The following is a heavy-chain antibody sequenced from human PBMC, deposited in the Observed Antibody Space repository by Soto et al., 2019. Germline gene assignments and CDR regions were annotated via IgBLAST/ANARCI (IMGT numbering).Heavy chain of an antibody. J-gene: IGHJ4*02. CDR3: ARDDYSGSYYDY. D-gene: IGHD1-26*01. Sequence: EVQLLESGGGLVQPGGSLRLSCAASGFTFSSYAMSWVRQAPGKGLEWVSAISGSGGSTYYADSVKGRFTISRDNAKNSLYLQMNSLRAEDTAVYYCARDDYSGSYYDYWGQGTLVTVSS. CDR1: GFTFSSYA. V-gene: IGHV3-23*01. CDR2: ISGSGGST.